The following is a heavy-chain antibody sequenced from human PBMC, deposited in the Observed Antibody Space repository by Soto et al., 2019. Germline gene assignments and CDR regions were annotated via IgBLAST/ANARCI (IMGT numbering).Heavy chain of an antibody. J-gene: IGHJ4*02. D-gene: IGHD6-13*01. CDR2: IIPFLGIA. V-gene: IGHV1-69*08. CDR3: ARESPPGYSSYY. Sequence: QVHLVQSGAAVKKPGSSVKVSCKASGGTFSSYTISWVRRAPGKGLEWMGRIIPFLGIANYAQKFQGRVTSTADKATSTAYIELSSLRSADTAVYYCARESPPGYSSYYWGQGTLVTVSS. CDR1: GGTFSSYT.